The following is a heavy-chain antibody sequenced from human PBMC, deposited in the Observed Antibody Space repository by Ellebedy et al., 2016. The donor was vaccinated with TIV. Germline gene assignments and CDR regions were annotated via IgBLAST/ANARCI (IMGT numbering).Heavy chain of an antibody. D-gene: IGHD3-22*01. CDR2: VYGGGNT. J-gene: IGHJ5*02. CDR3: ARDLWSYSDSTSWFDP. CDR1: GLTVSTNY. Sequence: PGGSLRLSCAASGLTVSTNYMSWVRQGPGKGLEWVSVVYGGGNTNYAASVRGRFTISRDNSKNTLYLEMNSLRPEDTAVYYCARDLWSYSDSTSWFDPWGQGTLVIVSS. V-gene: IGHV3-66*01.